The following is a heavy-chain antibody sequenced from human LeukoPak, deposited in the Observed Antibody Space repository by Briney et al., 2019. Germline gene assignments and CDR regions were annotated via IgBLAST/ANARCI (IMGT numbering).Heavy chain of an antibody. CDR3: AKGPQLYSGYHPDY. V-gene: IGHV3-23*01. J-gene: IGHJ4*02. CDR2: ITGSDDST. D-gene: IGHD3-22*01. Sequence: GGSLRLSCAASRFTFSNNAMTWVRQAPGEGLEWVSTITGSDDSTYYADSVKGRFTISRDYSKNTVFLQLNNLRAEDTAMYYCAKGPQLYSGYHPDYWGQGNLVTVSS. CDR1: RFTFSNNA.